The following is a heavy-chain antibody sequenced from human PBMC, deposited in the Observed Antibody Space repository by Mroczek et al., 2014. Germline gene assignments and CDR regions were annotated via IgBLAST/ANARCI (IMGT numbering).Heavy chain of an antibody. CDR2: IYYSGST. CDR1: GGSISSSSYY. V-gene: IGHV4-39*01. CDR3: ARHPTGGNPIDY. D-gene: IGHD4-23*01. Sequence: QVQLQESGPGLVKPSETLSLTCTVSGGSISSSSYYWGWIRQPPGKGLEWIGSIYYSGSTYYNPSLKSRVTISVDTSKNQFSLKLSSVTAADTAVYYCARHPTGGNPIDYWGQGTLVTVSS. J-gene: IGHJ4*02.